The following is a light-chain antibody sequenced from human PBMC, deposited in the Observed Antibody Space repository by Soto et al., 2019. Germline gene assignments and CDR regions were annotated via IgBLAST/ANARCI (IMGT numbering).Light chain of an antibody. Sequence: EIVLTQSPGTLSWSPGERANLSCRASQSVSSSYLAWYQQKPGQAPRLLIYGASSRATGIPDRFSGSGSGTDFTLTISRLEPEDFAVYYCQQYGSSSITFGQGTRLEIK. CDR2: GAS. J-gene: IGKJ5*01. CDR3: QQYGSSSIT. CDR1: QSVSSSY. V-gene: IGKV3-20*01.